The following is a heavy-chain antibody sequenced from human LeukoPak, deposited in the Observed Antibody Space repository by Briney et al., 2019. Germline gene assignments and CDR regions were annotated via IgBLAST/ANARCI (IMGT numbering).Heavy chain of an antibody. CDR2: LSSSGSAF. CDR1: RFTFSRYA. J-gene: IGHJ4*02. Sequence: GGSLRLSCTGSRFTFSRYAMNWVRQAPGKGLEWIAYLSSSGSAFSYADSVKGRFTIARDNAKNSVYLEMNSLRADDTAVYYCARSARLMKGVVEVTALDDWGQGTLVTVSS. CDR3: ARSARLMKGVVEVTALDD. V-gene: IGHV3-48*03. D-gene: IGHD3-3*01.